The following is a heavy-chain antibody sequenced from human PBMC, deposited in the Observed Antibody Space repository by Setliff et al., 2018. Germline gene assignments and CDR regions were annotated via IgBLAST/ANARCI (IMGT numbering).Heavy chain of an antibody. CDR3: ARTLLLSPYYFDY. V-gene: IGHV4-61*02. J-gene: IGHJ4*02. CDR1: GGSISSGSYY. D-gene: IGHD2-21*01. Sequence: SETLSLTCTVSGGSISSGSYYWSWIRQPAGKGLELIGRIYTSGSTNYNPSLKSRVTISVDTSKNQFSLKLSSVTAADTAVYYCARTLLLSPYYFDYWGQGTLVTVSS. CDR2: IYTSGST.